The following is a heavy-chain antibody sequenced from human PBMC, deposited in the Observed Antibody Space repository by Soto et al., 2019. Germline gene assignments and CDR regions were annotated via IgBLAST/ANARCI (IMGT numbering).Heavy chain of an antibody. Sequence: PGGSLRLSCITSGFTFGDYDIGWFRQAPGKGLEWVGFIRSKAYGVTTDYAASVRGRFTISRDDSRRIAYLQLNSLKTEDTAVYYCTRESFRGLVNYWGQGTLVTVSS. CDR1: GFTFGDYD. V-gene: IGHV3-49*03. D-gene: IGHD3-9*01. CDR2: IRSKAYGVTT. CDR3: TRESFRGLVNY. J-gene: IGHJ4*02.